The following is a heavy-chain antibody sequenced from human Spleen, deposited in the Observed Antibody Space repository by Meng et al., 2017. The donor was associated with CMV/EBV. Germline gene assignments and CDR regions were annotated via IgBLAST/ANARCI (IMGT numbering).Heavy chain of an antibody. J-gene: IGHJ5*02. Sequence: SVKVSCKASGGTFSNYAISWVRQAPGQGLEWMGGIIPILGTANYAQSFQGRVTITTDESTSIAYMELSSLRSGDTAVYFCGRHSGNYLNWVDPWGQGTLVTVSS. CDR3: GRHSGNYLNWVDP. V-gene: IGHV1-69*05. CDR1: GGTFSNYA. D-gene: IGHD1-26*01. CDR2: IIPILGTA.